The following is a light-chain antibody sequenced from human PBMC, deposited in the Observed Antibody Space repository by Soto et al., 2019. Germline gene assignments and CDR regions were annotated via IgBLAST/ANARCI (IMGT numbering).Light chain of an antibody. CDR2: AAS. Sequence: DIQMTQSPSSVSASVGDRVTITCRASQGIGSWLAWYQQKPGKAPKLLIYAASSLQGAVPSRFSGRGSGKDFTLTISSLQPEDYATYYCHQANSFPYTFGQGTKLEIK. CDR3: HQANSFPYT. V-gene: IGKV1D-12*01. J-gene: IGKJ2*01. CDR1: QGIGSW.